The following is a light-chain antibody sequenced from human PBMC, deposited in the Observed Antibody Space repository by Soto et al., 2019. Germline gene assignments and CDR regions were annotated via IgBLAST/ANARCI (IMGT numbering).Light chain of an antibody. V-gene: IGKV1-5*03. CDR3: LQYQWYWT. J-gene: IGKJ1*01. Sequence: DIQMTQSPSTLSASVGDRVSITCRASQSISWQLAWYQQKPGKAPNLLIYQASNLETGGPSWFNGSGSGTEFTLTISSLQPDGVATYYCLQYQWYWTFGQGTKGEVK. CDR2: QAS. CDR1: QSISWQ.